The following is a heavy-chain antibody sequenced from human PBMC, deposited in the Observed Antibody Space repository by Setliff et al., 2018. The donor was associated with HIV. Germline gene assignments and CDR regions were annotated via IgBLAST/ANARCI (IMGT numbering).Heavy chain of an antibody. V-gene: IGHV1-18*01. D-gene: IGHD1-26*01. CDR2: ISAYDGNT. Sequence: ASVKVSCKASGYTFASYGITWVRQAPGQGLEWMGWISAYDGNTNYAQKVRERVTLTTNTATNTAFMELKNLTSADTAVYFCARSDWELVLSSFDYWGQGTQVTVSS. CDR3: ARSDWELVLSSFDY. CDR1: GYTFASYG. J-gene: IGHJ4*02.